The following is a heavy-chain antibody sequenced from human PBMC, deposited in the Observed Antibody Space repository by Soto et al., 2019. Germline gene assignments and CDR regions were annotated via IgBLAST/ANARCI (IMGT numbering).Heavy chain of an antibody. V-gene: IGHV3-23*01. Sequence: PGGSLRLSCAASGFTFSSYAMSWVRQAPGKGLEWVSAISGSGGSTYYADSVKGRFTISRDNSKNTLYLQMNSLRAEDTAVYYCAKARDIVVVVAACWFDPWGQGTLVTVSS. CDR1: GFTFSSYA. CDR3: AKARDIVVVVAACWFDP. D-gene: IGHD2-15*01. CDR2: ISGSGGST. J-gene: IGHJ5*02.